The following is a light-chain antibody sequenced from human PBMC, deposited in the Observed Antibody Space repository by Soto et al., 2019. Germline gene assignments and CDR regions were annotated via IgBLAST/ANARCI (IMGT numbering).Light chain of an antibody. CDR1: SSDVGGYNY. Sequence: QSVLTQPPSASGSPGQSVTISCAGTSSDVGGYNYVSWYQQYPGKVPKLMIYEVSERPSGVPDRFSGSKSGNTAFLTVSGLQAEDEADYYCLSYADTAYGFGTGTKV. CDR2: EVS. J-gene: IGLJ1*01. CDR3: LSYADTAYG. V-gene: IGLV2-8*01.